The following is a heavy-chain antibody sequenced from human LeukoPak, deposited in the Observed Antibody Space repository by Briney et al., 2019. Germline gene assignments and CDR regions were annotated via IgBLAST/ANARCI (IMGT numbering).Heavy chain of an antibody. J-gene: IGHJ6*03. Sequence: SVKVSCKASGGTFSSYAISWVRQAPGQGLEWMGGIIPIFGKANYAQKFQGRVTITADESTSTAYMELSSLRSEDTAVYYCARTGYCTNGVCYAHYYYYYMDVWGKGTTVTVSS. CDR1: GGTFSSYA. CDR3: ARTGYCTNGVCYAHYYYYYMDV. D-gene: IGHD2-8*01. V-gene: IGHV1-69*13. CDR2: IIPIFGKA.